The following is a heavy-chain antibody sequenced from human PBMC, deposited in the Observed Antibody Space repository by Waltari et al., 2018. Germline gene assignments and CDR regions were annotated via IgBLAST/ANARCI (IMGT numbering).Heavy chain of an antibody. J-gene: IGHJ3*02. CDR1: GGSFSGYY. V-gene: IGHV4-34*01. CDR3: ARRRSGSYYGSWGAFDI. CDR2: INHSGST. Sequence: QVQLQQWGAGLLKPSETLSLTCAVYGGSFSGYYWRWIRQPPGKGLEWIGEINHSGSTNYNPSLKSRVTISVDTSKNQFSLKLSSVTAADTAVYYCARRRSGSYYGSWGAFDIWGQGTMVTVSS. D-gene: IGHD3-10*01.